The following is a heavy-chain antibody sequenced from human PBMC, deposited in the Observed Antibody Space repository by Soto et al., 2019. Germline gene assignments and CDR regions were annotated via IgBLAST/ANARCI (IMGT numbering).Heavy chain of an antibody. CDR2: ISSSSSTI. CDR1: GVTFGDYS. V-gene: IGHV3-48*01. J-gene: IGHJ3*02. CDR3: AGKEYCGGDCYTDVFDI. D-gene: IGHD2-21*01. Sequence: AGSLSLSCAAAGVTFGDYSGNWVRPAPGKGLEWVSYISSSSSTIYYADSVKGRFTISRDNAKNSLYLQMNSLRAEDTAVYYCAGKEYCGGDCYTDVFDILVQGTMVTVS.